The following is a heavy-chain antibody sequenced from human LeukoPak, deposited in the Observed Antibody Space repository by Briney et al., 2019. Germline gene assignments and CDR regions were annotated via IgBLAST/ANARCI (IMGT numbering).Heavy chain of an antibody. V-gene: IGHV3-49*04. CDR1: GFTSGDYA. CDR2: IQAIAYGGAT. Sequence: GRSLRLSCSTSGFTSGDYAMSWVRQAPGKGLEGGGFIQAIAYGGATKYAASVNGRFSISRDDSQSIANLQMNDLKTEDTAVYYCTRAPHPRCSSSGCYLDYWGQGTLVTVSS. CDR3: TRAPHPRCSSSGCYLDY. J-gene: IGHJ4*02. D-gene: IGHD2-2*01.